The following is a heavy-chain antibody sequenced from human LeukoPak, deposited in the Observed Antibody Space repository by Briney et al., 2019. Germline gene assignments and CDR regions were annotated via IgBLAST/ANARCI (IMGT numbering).Heavy chain of an antibody. J-gene: IGHJ4*02. CDR1: GYTFTGYY. CDR3: AGGFRGYSYEYPDY. V-gene: IGHV1-2*02. Sequence: GPTVKVSCKASGYTFTGYYMHWVRQAPGQGLEWMGWINPNSGGTNYAQKFQGRVTMTRDTSISTAYMELSRLRSDDTAVYYCAGGFRGYSYEYPDYWGQGTLVTVSS. D-gene: IGHD5-18*01. CDR2: INPNSGGT.